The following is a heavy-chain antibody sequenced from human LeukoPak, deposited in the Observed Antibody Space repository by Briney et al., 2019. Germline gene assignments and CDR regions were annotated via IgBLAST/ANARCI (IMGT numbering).Heavy chain of an antibody. CDR3: ARVRGSGSYTPSSFDY. D-gene: IGHD3-10*01. Sequence: ASVKVSCKGSGYTFTSYGISWVRQAPGQGLEWMGWISAYNGNTNYAQKLQGRVTMTTDTSTSTAYMELRSLRSDDTAVYYCARVRGSGSYTPSSFDYWGQGTPVTVSS. CDR1: GYTFTSYG. V-gene: IGHV1-18*01. J-gene: IGHJ4*02. CDR2: ISAYNGNT.